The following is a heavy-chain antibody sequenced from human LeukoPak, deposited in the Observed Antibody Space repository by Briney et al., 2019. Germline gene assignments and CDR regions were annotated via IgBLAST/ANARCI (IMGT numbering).Heavy chain of an antibody. CDR3: ARDAQRGFDYSNSLKY. J-gene: IGHJ4*02. CDR2: IWSDGTNT. V-gene: IGHV3-33*01. CDR1: GFTFNHYG. Sequence: PGGCLRLSCAAAGFTFNHYGMHWVRQAPGKGLEWVAVIWSDGTNTYYADSVKGRFTISRVDYENTVYLQMNSLRPEDTGVYYCARDAQRGFDYSNSLKYWGQGTPATV. D-gene: IGHD4-11*01.